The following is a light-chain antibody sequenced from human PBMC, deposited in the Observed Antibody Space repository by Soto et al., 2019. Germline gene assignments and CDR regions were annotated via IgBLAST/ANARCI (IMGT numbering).Light chain of an antibody. CDR3: QQRYNWPRT. J-gene: IGKJ1*01. V-gene: IGKV3-11*01. CDR2: DVS. Sequence: ILFTQSPITLSFSSGGKNTPSCRAREDVSSSLAWYQQKPGQSPRLLIYDVSNRATGIPARFSGSGSGADFTLTISSLEPDDFAVYYCQQRYNWPRTFGQGTKV. CDR1: EDVSSS.